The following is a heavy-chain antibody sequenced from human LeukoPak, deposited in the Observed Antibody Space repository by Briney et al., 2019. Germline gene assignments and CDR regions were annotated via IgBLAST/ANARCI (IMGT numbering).Heavy chain of an antibody. CDR2: MNPNSGNT. D-gene: IGHD2-2*01. Sequence: ASVKVSCKASGYTFTSYDINWVRQATGQGLEWMGWMNPNSGNTGYAQKFQGRVTMTRNISISTAYMELSSLRSEDTAVYYCASTPRDCSSTSCRGYYYYGMDVWGQGTTVTVSS. J-gene: IGHJ6*02. CDR1: GYTFTSYD. CDR3: ASTPRDCSSTSCRGYYYYGMDV. V-gene: IGHV1-8*01.